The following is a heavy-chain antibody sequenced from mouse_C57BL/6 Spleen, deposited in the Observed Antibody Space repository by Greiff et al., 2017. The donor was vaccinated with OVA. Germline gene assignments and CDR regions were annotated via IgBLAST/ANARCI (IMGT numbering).Heavy chain of an antibody. Sequence: EVKLMESGPGLVKPSQSLSLTCSVTGYSITSGYYWNWIRQFPGNKLEWMGYISYDGSNNYNPSLKNRISITRDTSKNQFFLKLNSVTTEDTATYYCASRTGTGAMDYWGQGTSVTVSS. J-gene: IGHJ4*01. V-gene: IGHV3-6*01. CDR2: ISYDGSN. CDR3: ASRTGTGAMDY. CDR1: GYSITSGYY. D-gene: IGHD4-1*01.